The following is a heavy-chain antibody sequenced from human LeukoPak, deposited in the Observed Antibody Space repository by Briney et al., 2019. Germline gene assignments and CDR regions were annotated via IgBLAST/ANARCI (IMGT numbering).Heavy chain of an antibody. CDR3: AKEGPSYYYDSSGYYPGAFDI. CDR1: GFTFSSYG. D-gene: IGHD3-22*01. CDR2: ISYDGSNK. Sequence: PGRSLRLSCAASGFTFSSYGMHWVRQAPGKGLEWVVVISYDGSNKYYADSVKGRFTISRDNSKNTLYLQMNSLRAEDTAVYYCAKEGPSYYYDSSGYYPGAFDIWGQGTMVTVSS. J-gene: IGHJ3*02. V-gene: IGHV3-30*18.